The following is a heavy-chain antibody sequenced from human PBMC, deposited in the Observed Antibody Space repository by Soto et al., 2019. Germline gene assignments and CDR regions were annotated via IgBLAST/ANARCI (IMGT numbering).Heavy chain of an antibody. J-gene: IGHJ5*02. CDR1: GGSIRSGGYY. CDR3: ARGFQGRFWSGYSTTWFDP. Sequence: QVQLQESGPGLVKPSQTLSLTCTVSGGSIRSGGYYWSWIRQHPRKGLEWIGYIYYSGSTYYNPSLKSRVTISVDTSKNQFSLKLSSVTAADTAVYYCARGFQGRFWSGYSTTWFDPWGQGTLVTVSS. V-gene: IGHV4-31*03. D-gene: IGHD3-3*01. CDR2: IYYSGST.